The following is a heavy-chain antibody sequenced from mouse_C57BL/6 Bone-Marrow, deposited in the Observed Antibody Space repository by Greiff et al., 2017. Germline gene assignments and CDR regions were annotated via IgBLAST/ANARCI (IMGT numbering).Heavy chain of an antibody. D-gene: IGHD1-1*01. V-gene: IGHV1-80*01. CDR3: AHSTTVVAPWYLDV. CDR2: IYPGDGDT. Sequence: VQLQQSGAELVKPGASVKISCKASGYAFSSYWMNWVKQRPGKGLEWIGQIYPGDGDTNYNGKFKGKATLTADKSSSTAYMQLSSLTSEDSAVYFCAHSTTVVAPWYLDVWGTGTTVTVSS. J-gene: IGHJ1*03. CDR1: GYAFSSYW.